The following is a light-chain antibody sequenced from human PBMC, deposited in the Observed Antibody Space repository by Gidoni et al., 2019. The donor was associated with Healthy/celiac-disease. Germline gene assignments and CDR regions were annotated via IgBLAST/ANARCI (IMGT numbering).Light chain of an antibody. Sequence: QSVLTQPPSASGTPGQRVTISCSGRSSNIGSNYVYWYQQLPGPAPKPLIYRNNQRPSGVPDRFSGSKSGTSASLAISGLRSEDEADYYCAAWDDSLSGPMFGGGTKLTVL. J-gene: IGLJ3*02. CDR3: AAWDDSLSGPM. CDR2: RNN. V-gene: IGLV1-47*01. CDR1: SSNIGSNY.